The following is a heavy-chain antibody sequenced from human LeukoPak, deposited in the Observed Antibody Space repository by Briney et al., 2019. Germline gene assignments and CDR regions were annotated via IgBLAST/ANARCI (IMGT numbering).Heavy chain of an antibody. J-gene: IGHJ6*02. V-gene: IGHV3-7*01. D-gene: IGHD1-1*01. CDR2: INHEGGGI. Sequence: GGSLRLSCAASGFTFSESWMSWVRQAPGQGLEWVAHINHEGGGIQYVDSVKGRFTISRDNAKGSVYLQMNSLRAEDTAIYHCATYINWVAGDVWGQGTTVIVSS. CDR3: ATYINWVAGDV. CDR1: GFTFSESW.